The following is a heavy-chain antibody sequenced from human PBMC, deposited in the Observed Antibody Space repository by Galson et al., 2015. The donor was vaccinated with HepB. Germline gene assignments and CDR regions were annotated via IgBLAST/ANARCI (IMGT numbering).Heavy chain of an antibody. Sequence: SLRLSCAASGLKFTDHAMTWVRQAPGKGLQCVSTISGLGDITYYADSVRGRFTISRDNSKNTVYLAMNSLRGEDSAVYYCANRGDARGWFDPWGQGTLVTVSS. CDR1: GLKFTDHA. V-gene: IGHV3-23*01. D-gene: IGHD5-24*01. CDR2: ISGLGDIT. J-gene: IGHJ5*02. CDR3: ANRGDARGWFDP.